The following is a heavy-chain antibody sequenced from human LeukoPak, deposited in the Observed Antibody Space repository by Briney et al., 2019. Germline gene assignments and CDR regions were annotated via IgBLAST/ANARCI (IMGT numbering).Heavy chain of an antibody. D-gene: IGHD3-10*01. CDR1: GYSISSGYY. CDR2: MYHSGST. CDR3: ASQIYGSGSYLRPFDY. J-gene: IGHJ4*02. Sequence: SETLSLTCTVSGYSISSGYYWGWIRQPPGKGLEWIESMYHSGSTYYNPSLKSRVTISVGTSKNQFSLKLSSVTAADTAVYYCASQIYGSGSYLRPFDYWGQGTLVTVSS. V-gene: IGHV4-38-2*02.